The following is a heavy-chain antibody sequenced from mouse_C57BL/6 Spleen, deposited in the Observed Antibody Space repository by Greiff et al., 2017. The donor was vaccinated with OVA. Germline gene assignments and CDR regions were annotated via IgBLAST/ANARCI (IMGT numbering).Heavy chain of an antibody. J-gene: IGHJ3*01. Sequence: EVQGVESGGGLVKPGGSLKLSCAASGFTFSSYSMSWVRQTPEKRLEWVATISDGGSYTYYPDNVKGRFTISRDKGKNNIYLQMSHMKSEDTAMYYCARGAFITTVVAKDWFAYWGQGTLVTVSA. CDR1: GFTFSSYS. CDR2: ISDGGSYT. D-gene: IGHD1-1*01. CDR3: ARGAFITTVVAKDWFAY. V-gene: IGHV5-4*01.